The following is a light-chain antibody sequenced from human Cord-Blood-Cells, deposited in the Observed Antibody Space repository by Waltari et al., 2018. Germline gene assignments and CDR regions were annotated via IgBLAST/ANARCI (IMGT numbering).Light chain of an antibody. J-gene: IGLJ3*02. V-gene: IGLV1-47*01. CDR1: SSNIGSNS. CDR2: RNN. CDR3: AAWDDSLSGPV. Sequence: QSVLTQPPSASGTPGQRVTISCSGSSSNIGSNSVYWYQHLPGTAPKLLFYRNNQRPSGVPDRFSGSKSGTSASLAISGLRSEDEADYYCAAWDDSLSGPVFGGGTKLTVL.